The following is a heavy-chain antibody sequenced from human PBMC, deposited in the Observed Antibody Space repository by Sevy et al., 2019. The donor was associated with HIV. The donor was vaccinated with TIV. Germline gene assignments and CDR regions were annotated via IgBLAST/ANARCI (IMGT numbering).Heavy chain of an antibody. Sequence: SETLSLTCTVSGGSISSSSYYWGWIRQPPGKGLEWIGSIYYSGSTYYHPSLKSRVTISVDTSKNQFSLKLSSVTAADPALYHCARLAPTGYSGGGGVNWGQGTLVTVSS. CDR1: GGSISSSSYY. V-gene: IGHV4-39*01. CDR2: IYYSGST. D-gene: IGHD6-19*01. J-gene: IGHJ4*02. CDR3: ARLAPTGYSGGGGVN.